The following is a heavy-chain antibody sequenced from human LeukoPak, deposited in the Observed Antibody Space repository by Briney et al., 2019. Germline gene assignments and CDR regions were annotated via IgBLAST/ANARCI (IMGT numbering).Heavy chain of an antibody. CDR1: GFTFSSYG. J-gene: IGHJ4*02. CDR2: IWYDGSNK. Sequence: GGSLRLSCAASGFTFSSYGMHWVRQAPGKGLEWVVVIWYDGSNKYYADSVKGRFTISRDNSKNTLYLQMNSLRAEDTAVYYCARDGKSDFFDYWGQGTLVTVSS. V-gene: IGHV3-33*01. CDR3: ARDGKSDFFDY.